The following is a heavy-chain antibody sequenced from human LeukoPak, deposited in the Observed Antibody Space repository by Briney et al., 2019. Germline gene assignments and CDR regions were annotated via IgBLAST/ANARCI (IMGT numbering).Heavy chain of an antibody. V-gene: IGHV3-15*01. J-gene: IGHJ4*02. CDR3: TTRYPLTFGVVTPIDY. D-gene: IGHD3-3*01. CDR1: GFTFSNAW. Sequence: PGGSLRLSCAASGFTFSNAWMSWVRQAPGKGLEWVGRIKSKTDGGTTDYAAPVKGRFTISRDDSKNTLYLQMNSLKTEDTAVYYCTTRYPLTFGVVTPIDYWGQGTLVTVSS. CDR2: IKSKTDGGTT.